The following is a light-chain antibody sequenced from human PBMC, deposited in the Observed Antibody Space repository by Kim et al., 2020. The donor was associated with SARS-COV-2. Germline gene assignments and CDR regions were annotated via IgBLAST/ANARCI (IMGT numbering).Light chain of an antibody. Sequence: LSPGERATPSCRSSQSISAYLAWYQVRPGQAPRLLIYDASNRATGIPARFSGSGSGTDFTLTISSLEPGDFAIYYCQQRSNWPLTFGGGTKVDIK. CDR1: QSISAY. V-gene: IGKV3-11*01. J-gene: IGKJ4*01. CDR3: QQRSNWPLT. CDR2: DAS.